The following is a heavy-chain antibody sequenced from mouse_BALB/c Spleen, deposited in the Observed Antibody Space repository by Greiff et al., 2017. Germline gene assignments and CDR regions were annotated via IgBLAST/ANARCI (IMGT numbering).Heavy chain of an antibody. V-gene: IGHV1-39*01. J-gene: IGHJ2*01. Sequence: VQLQQTGPELVKPGASVKISCKASGYSFTDYIMLWVKQSHGKSLEWIGNINPYYGSTSYNLKFKGKATLTVDKSSSTAYMQLNSLTSEDSAVYYCARSVGSYYFDYWGQGTTLTVSS. CDR3: ARSVGSYYFDY. D-gene: IGHD3-1*01. CDR1: GYSFTDYI. CDR2: INPYYGST.